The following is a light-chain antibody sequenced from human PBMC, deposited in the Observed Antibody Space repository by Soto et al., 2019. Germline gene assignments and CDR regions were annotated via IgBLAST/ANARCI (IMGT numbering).Light chain of an antibody. CDR1: QSVSSSY. J-gene: IGKJ1*01. CDR3: QQYNTWPLT. Sequence: EIVLTQSPGTLSLSPGERATLSCRASQSVSSSYLAWYQQKPGQAPRLLIYGASTRATGIPARFSDSGSGTEFTLTISSLQSEDFAVYYCQQYNTWPLTFGQGTKVDIX. CDR2: GAS. V-gene: IGKV3-15*01.